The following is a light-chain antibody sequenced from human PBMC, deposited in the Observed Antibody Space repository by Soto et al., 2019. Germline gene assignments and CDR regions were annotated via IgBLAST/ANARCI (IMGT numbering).Light chain of an antibody. J-gene: IGKJ2*01. CDR1: QSVTSNY. V-gene: IGKV3-20*01. Sequence: EIVLTQSPGPLSLSPGEGATLSCRASQSVTSNYLAWYQQKPGQAPRLLIYGASTRAAGVPDRFSGSGSGTDFTLSITRLEDEDFAVYYCQQYGRSPLLYTLGQGTKLGVK. CDR3: QQYGRSPLLYT. CDR2: GAS.